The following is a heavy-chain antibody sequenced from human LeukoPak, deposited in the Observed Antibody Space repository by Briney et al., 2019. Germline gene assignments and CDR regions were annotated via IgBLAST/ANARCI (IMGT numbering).Heavy chain of an antibody. D-gene: IGHD4-17*01. V-gene: IGHV1-69*13. J-gene: IGHJ3*02. CDR1: GYTFTAYY. CDR3: ARVISGVTVTTSGGTDAFDI. CDR2: VIPIFGTA. Sequence: SMKVSCKASGYTFTAYYMHWVRQAPGQGLEWMGGVIPIFGTANYAQKFQGRVTITADESTSTAYMELSSLRSEDTAVYYCARVISGVTVTTSGGTDAFDIWGQGTMVTVSS.